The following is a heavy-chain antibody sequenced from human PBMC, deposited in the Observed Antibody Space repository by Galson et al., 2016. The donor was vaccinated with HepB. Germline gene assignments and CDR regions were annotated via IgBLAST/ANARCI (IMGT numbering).Heavy chain of an antibody. V-gene: IGHV4-34*01. CDR2: INHSGST. CDR3: ARGDNPDYGDYASAYYYMDV. J-gene: IGHJ6*03. Sequence: LRLSCAASGFIFSSHGMHWVRQAPGKGLEWIGEINHSGSTNYNPSLKSRVTISVDTSKNQFSLKLSSVTAADTAVYYCARGDNPDYGDYASAYYYMDVWGKGTTVTVSS. CDR1: GFIFSSHG. D-gene: IGHD4-17*01.